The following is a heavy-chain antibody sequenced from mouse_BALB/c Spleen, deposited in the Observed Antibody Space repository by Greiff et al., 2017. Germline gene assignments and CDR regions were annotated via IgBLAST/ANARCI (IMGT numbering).Heavy chain of an antibody. CDR3: ATYYGSSLFAY. CDR2: ISYSGST. Sequence: EVKLLESGPGLVKPSQSLSLTCTVTGYSITSDYAWNWIRQFPGNKLEWMGYISYSGSTSYNPSLKSRISITRDTSKNQFFLQLNSVTTEDTATYYCATYYGSSLFAYWGQGTLVTVSA. J-gene: IGHJ3*01. CDR1: GYSITSDYA. D-gene: IGHD1-1*01. V-gene: IGHV3-2*02.